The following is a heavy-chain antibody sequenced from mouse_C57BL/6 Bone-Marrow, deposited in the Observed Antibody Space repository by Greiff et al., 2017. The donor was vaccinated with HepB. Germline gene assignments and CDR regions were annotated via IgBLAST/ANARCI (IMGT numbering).Heavy chain of an antibody. CDR2: IDPSDSET. D-gene: IGHD2-2*01. V-gene: IGHV1-52*01. CDR3: ARRYKDGYDGFAY. CDR1: GYTFTSYW. Sequence: VQLQQPGAELVRPGSSVKLSCKASGYTFTSYWLHWVKQRPIQGLEWIGNIDPSDSETHYNQKFKDKATLTVEKSSSTAYRQSSSLTSEDSAVYYCARRYKDGYDGFAYWGQGTLVTVSA. J-gene: IGHJ3*01.